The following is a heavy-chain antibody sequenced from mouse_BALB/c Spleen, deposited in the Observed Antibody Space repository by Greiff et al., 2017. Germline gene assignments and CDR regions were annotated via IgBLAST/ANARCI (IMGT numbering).Heavy chain of an antibody. Sequence: VQLQQSGAELAKPGASVKMSCKASGYTFTSYWMHWVKQRPGQGLEWIGYINPSTGYTEYNQKFKDKATLTADKSSSTAYMQLSSLTSEDSAVYYCARSGPPLANWDYWGQGTTLTVSS. CDR1: GYTFTSYW. V-gene: IGHV1-7*01. J-gene: IGHJ2*01. CDR2: INPSTGYT. D-gene: IGHD4-1*01. CDR3: ARSGPPLANWDY.